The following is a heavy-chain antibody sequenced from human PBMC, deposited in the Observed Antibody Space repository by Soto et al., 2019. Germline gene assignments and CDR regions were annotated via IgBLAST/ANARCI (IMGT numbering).Heavy chain of an antibody. V-gene: IGHV4-34*01. CDR1: GGSFIGYY. D-gene: IGHD1-1*01. J-gene: IGHJ4*02. CDR3: ARSGEAGTQVFDY. Sequence: SETLSLTSAVYGGSFIGYYWSWIRQPPGEGLEWIGEINHSGSTNYNPSLKSRVTISVDTSKNQFCLKLSSVTAADTAVYYGARSGEAGTQVFDYWGQGTLVTVSS. CDR2: INHSGST.